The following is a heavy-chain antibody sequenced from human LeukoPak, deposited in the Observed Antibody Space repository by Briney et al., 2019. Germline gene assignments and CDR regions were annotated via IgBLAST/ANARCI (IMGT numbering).Heavy chain of an antibody. CDR2: IYSNGVT. V-gene: IGHV3-66*01. D-gene: IGHD3-22*01. Sequence: PGGSLRLSCAASGFTVSNNYMVWVRQAPGKGLEWVSLIYSNGVTNYADSVKGRFTISRDNAKNSLYLQMNSLRAEDTAVYYCARDRVRFDYWGQGTLVTVSS. CDR3: ARDRVRFDY. J-gene: IGHJ4*02. CDR1: GFTVSNNY.